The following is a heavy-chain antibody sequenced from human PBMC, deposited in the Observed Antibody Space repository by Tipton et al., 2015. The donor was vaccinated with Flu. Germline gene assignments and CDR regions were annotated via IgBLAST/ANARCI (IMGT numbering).Heavy chain of an antibody. Sequence: TLSLTCTVSGGSVSPYYWNWVRQSPGKGLEWVGYIYYRGTTGYNPSLKSRVTISVDTSKNQVSLKLTSVTAADTAVYYCARDMVQHYRDQHFGMDVRGQGTTVTGFS. D-gene: IGHD4-11*01. J-gene: IGHJ6*02. V-gene: IGHV4-59*02. CDR2: IYYRGTT. CDR3: ARDMVQHYRDQHFGMDV. CDR1: GGSVSPYY.